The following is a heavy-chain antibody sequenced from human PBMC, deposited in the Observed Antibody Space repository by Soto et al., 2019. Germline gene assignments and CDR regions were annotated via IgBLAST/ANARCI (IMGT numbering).Heavy chain of an antibody. J-gene: IGHJ3*02. CDR3: ARHSIVATTSLEAFDI. D-gene: IGHD5-12*01. CDR1: GYSFTSYW. Sequence: LGESLKISCKGSGYSFTSYWISWVRQMPGKGLEWMGRIDPSDSYTNYSPSFQGHVTISADKSISTAYLQWSSLKASDTAMYYCARHSIVATTSLEAFDIWGQGTMATVS. CDR2: IDPSDSYT. V-gene: IGHV5-10-1*01.